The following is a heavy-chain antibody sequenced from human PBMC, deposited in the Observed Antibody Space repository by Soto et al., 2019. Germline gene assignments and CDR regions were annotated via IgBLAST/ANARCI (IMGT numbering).Heavy chain of an antibody. Sequence: QVQLVQSGAEVKKPGSSVKVSCKASGGTFSSYTISWVRQAPGQGLEWMGRIIPILGIANYAQKFQGRVTITADKSTSTADMELRSLRSEDTAVYYCARVVDKKAYWGQGTLVTVSS. CDR2: IIPILGIA. CDR1: GGTFSSYT. CDR3: ARVVDKKAY. J-gene: IGHJ4*02. V-gene: IGHV1-69*02.